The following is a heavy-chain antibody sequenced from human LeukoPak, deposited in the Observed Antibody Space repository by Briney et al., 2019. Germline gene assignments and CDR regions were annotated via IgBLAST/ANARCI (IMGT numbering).Heavy chain of an antibody. J-gene: IGHJ4*02. V-gene: IGHV3-23*01. D-gene: IGHD3-10*01. Sequence: GGSLRLSCAASGFTFSNYAMNWVRQAPGKGLEWVSTASASGAGTYYADSVRGRFTISRDNFKNMLYLQMDSLRAEDTAVYYCTKDHYYASGSYSDWGQGTLVTVSS. CDR1: GFTFSNYA. CDR2: ASASGAGT. CDR3: TKDHYYASGSYSD.